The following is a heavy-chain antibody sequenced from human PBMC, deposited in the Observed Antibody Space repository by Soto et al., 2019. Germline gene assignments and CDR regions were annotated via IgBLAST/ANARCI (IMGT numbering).Heavy chain of an antibody. CDR3: ASTEVEDYYYGMDV. D-gene: IGHD2-8*02. CDR2: INPSGGST. CDR1: GYTFTSYG. V-gene: IGHV1-46*01. Sequence: ASVKVSCKASGYTFTSYGISWVRQAPGQGLEWMGIINPSGGSTSYAQKFQGRVTMTRDTSTSTVYMELSSLRSEDTAVYYCASTEVEDYYYGMDVWGQGTTVTVSS. J-gene: IGHJ6*02.